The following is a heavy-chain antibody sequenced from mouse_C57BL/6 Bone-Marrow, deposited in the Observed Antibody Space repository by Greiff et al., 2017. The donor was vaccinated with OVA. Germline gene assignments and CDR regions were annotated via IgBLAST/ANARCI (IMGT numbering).Heavy chain of an antibody. V-gene: IGHV10-1*01. D-gene: IGHD1-1*01. CDR3: VRHYSSSYFWFAY. CDR1: GFSFNTYA. J-gene: IGHJ3*01. Sequence: EAGGGLVQPTGSLKLSCAASGFSFNTYAMNWVRQAPGKGLEWVARIRSKSNNYATYYADSVKDRFTISRDDSESMLYLQMNNLKTEDTAMYYCVRHYSSSYFWFAYWGQGTLVTVSA. CDR2: IRSKSNNYAT.